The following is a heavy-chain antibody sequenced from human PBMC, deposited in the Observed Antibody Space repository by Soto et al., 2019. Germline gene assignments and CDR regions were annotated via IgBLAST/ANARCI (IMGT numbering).Heavy chain of an antibody. Sequence: QVQLQESGPGLVKPSETLSLTCTVSGGSVSSGSYYWSWIRQPPGKGLEWIGYIYYSGSTNYNPSLKSRVTISVDTSKNQYSLKLSSVTAADTAVYYCVRVPIGSYYYYYGMDVWGQGTTVTVSS. D-gene: IGHD1-26*01. CDR2: IYYSGST. J-gene: IGHJ6*02. V-gene: IGHV4-61*01. CDR3: VRVPIGSYYYYYGMDV. CDR1: GGSVSSGSYY.